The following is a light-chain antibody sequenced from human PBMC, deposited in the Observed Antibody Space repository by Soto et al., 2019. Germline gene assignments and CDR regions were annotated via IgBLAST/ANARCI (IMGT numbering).Light chain of an antibody. CDR2: EIT. CDR3: SSYSGNNIV. Sequence: QSALTQPPSASGSPGQAVTISCSGTSNDLGGFFYVSWYQQHPGKAPKLIIFEITKRPAGVPDRFSGSKSGNSASLTVSGLLPDDEADYYCSSYSGNNIVFGGGTKVTVL. J-gene: IGLJ2*01. V-gene: IGLV2-8*01. CDR1: SNDLGGFFY.